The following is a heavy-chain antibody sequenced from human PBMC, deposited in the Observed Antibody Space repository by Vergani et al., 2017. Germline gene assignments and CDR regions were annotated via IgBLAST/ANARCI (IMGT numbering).Heavy chain of an antibody. J-gene: IGHJ4*02. CDR3: AKDRGSGYDCDFDY. D-gene: IGHD5-12*01. CDR1: GFTFSSYG. CDR2: IRYDGSNK. Sequence: QVQLVESGGGVVQPGGSLRLSCAASGFTFSSYGMHWVRQAPGKGLEWVAFIRYDGSNKYYADSVKGRFTISRDNSKNTLYLQMNSLSAEDTAVYYCAKDRGSGYDCDFDYWGQGTLVTVSS. V-gene: IGHV3-30*02.